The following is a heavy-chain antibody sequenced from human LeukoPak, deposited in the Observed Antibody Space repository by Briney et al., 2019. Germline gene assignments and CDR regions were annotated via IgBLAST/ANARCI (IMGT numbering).Heavy chain of an antibody. Sequence: SVKVSCKASGGTFSSYAISWVRQAPGQGLEWMGGIIPIFGTANYAQKFQGRVTITADESTSTAYMELSSLRSEDTAVYYCAREENIVVVPAAIGHDAFDIWGQGTMVTVSS. D-gene: IGHD2-2*01. CDR3: AREENIVVVPAAIGHDAFDI. V-gene: IGHV1-69*13. J-gene: IGHJ3*02. CDR1: GGTFSSYA. CDR2: IIPIFGTA.